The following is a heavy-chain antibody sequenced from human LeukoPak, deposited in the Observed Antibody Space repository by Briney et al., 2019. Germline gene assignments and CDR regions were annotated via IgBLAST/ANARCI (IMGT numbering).Heavy chain of an antibody. Sequence: ASVKVSCKASGGTFSSYAISWVRQAPGHGLEWMGWISAYNGNTNYAQKLQGRVTMTTDTSTSTAYMELRSLRADDTAVYYCARETPPYYNDSRCFDYWGQGTLVTVSS. CDR1: GGTFSSYA. CDR2: ISAYNGNT. CDR3: ARETPPYYNDSRCFDY. D-gene: IGHD3-22*01. J-gene: IGHJ4*02. V-gene: IGHV1-18*01.